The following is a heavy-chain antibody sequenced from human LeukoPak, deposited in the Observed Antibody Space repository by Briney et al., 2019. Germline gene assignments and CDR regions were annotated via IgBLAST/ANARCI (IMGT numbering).Heavy chain of an antibody. D-gene: IGHD3-22*01. CDR2: IIPILGIA. J-gene: IGHJ4*02. CDR3: ARDRGAYDSSGYYADY. CDR1: GGTFSSYA. Sequence: ASVKVSCKAFGGTFSSYAISWVRQAPGQGLEWMGRIIPILGIANYAQKFQGRVTITADKSTSTAYMELSSLRSEDTAVYYCARDRGAYDSSGYYADYWGQGTLVTVSS. V-gene: IGHV1-69*04.